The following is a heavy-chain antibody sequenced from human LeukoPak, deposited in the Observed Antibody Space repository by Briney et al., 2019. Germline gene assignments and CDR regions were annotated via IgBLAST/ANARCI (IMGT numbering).Heavy chain of an antibody. CDR3: ARGARGYCSGGSCKDAFDI. CDR1: GGSISSYY. V-gene: IGHV4-59*08. J-gene: IGHJ3*02. CDR2: IYYSGST. Sequence: SETLSLTCTVSGGSISSYYWSWIRQPPGKGLEWIGYIYYSGSTNYNPSLKSRVTISVDTSKNQFSLKLSSVTAADTAVYYCARGARGYCSGGSCKDAFDIWGQGTMVTVSS. D-gene: IGHD2-15*01.